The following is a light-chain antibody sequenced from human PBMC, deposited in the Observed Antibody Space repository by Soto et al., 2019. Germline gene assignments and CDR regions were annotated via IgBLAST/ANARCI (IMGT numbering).Light chain of an antibody. J-gene: IGKJ4*01. CDR1: QSISSY. CDR2: AAS. Sequence: DIQMTQSPSSLSASVGDRVTITCRASQSISSYLNWYQQRPGKAPELLIYAASSLQSGVPSRFSGSGSGTGFTLTISSLQPEDFATYYCQQSYSPLLTFGGGTKVEIK. V-gene: IGKV1-39*01. CDR3: QQSYSPLLT.